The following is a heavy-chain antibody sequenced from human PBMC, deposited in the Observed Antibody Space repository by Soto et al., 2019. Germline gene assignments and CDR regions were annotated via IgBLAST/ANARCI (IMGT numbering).Heavy chain of an antibody. D-gene: IGHD7-27*01. CDR3: ARDPHPNWGFDY. J-gene: IGHJ4*02. V-gene: IGHV3-33*01. CDR1: GFTFSSYG. Sequence: GGSVRLSCAASGFTFSSYGMHWVRQAPGKGLEWVAVIWYDGSNKYYADSVKGRFTISRDNSKNTLYLQMNSLRAEDTAVYYCARDPHPNWGFDYWGQGTLVTVSS. CDR2: IWYDGSNK.